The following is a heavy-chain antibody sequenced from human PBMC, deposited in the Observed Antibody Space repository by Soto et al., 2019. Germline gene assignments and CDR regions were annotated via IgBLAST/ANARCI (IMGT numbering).Heavy chain of an antibody. V-gene: IGHV3-23*01. CDR3: AKTVVVAATRAPFDY. CDR1: GFTFSSYA. CDR2: ISGSGGST. Sequence: GGSLRFSCAASGFTFSSYAMSWVRQAPGKGLEWVSAISGSGGSTYYADSVKGRFTISRDNSKNTLYLQMNSLRAEDTAVYYCAKTVVVAATRAPFDYWGQGTLVTVSS. J-gene: IGHJ4*02. D-gene: IGHD2-15*01.